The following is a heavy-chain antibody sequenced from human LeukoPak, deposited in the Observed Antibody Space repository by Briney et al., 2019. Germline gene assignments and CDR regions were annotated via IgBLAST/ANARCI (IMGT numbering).Heavy chain of an antibody. CDR1: GFTFNDYY. J-gene: IGHJ3*02. CDR2: ISSRGRTI. CDR3: ARGSDWNAFDS. D-gene: IGHD3/OR15-3a*01. V-gene: IGHV3-11*01. Sequence: GGSLRLSCAASGFTFNDYYMSWIRQAPGKGLEWVSYISSRGRTIYYADSVKGRFTISRDNGENSLYLRMNSLRVEDTALYYCARGSDWNAFDSWDQGTVVTVSS.